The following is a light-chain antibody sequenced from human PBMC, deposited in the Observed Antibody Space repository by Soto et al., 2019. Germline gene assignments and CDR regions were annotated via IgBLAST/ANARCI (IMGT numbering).Light chain of an antibody. CDR3: QQFNNSPLT. CDR1: QSLRNNY. CDR2: SAS. V-gene: IGKV3-20*01. Sequence: EIVLTQSPGTLSLSPGERATLSCRASQSLRNNYLAWYQQKPGQTPRLLIYSASSRATGIPDRFSGSGSGTDFTLTISRLEPEDFAVYYCQQFNNSPLTFGGGTKVDIK. J-gene: IGKJ4*01.